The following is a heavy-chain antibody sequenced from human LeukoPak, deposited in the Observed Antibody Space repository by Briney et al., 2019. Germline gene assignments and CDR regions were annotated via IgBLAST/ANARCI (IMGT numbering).Heavy chain of an antibody. CDR3: ARAPCSGGSCYPPEYFDY. Sequence: ASVKVSCKASGYTFNNYDINWVRQAPGQRLEWMGWINAGNGNTKYSQKFQGRVTITRDTSASTAYMELSSLRSEDTAVYYCARAPCSGGSCYPPEYFDYWGQGTLVTVSS. CDR2: INAGNGNT. D-gene: IGHD2-15*01. J-gene: IGHJ4*02. V-gene: IGHV1-3*01. CDR1: GYTFNNYD.